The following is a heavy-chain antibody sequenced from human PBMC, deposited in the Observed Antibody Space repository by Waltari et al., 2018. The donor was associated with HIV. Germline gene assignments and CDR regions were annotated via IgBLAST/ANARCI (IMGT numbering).Heavy chain of an antibody. Sequence: QLHLQESGPGLVKPSETLSLTCNVSGGSVSSSIYYWGWLRQPPGKGLEWIGYVVHRGGTKYNPSLQSRVAIFVDTSKNHFSLKLNSVTAADTAVFFCARGTYGDALDMWGQGTMVIVSS. CDR2: VVHRGGT. J-gene: IGHJ3*02. CDR1: GGSVSSSIYY. V-gene: IGHV4-39*02. D-gene: IGHD4-17*01. CDR3: ARGTYGDALDM.